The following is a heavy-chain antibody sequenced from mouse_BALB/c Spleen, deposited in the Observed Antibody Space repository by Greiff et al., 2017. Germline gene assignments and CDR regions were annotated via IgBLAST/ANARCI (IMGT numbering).Heavy chain of an antibody. CDR3: ARWGGEAWFAY. CDR2: ISYSGST. CDR1: GYSITSDYA. V-gene: IGHV3-2*02. Sequence: DVQLQESGPGLVKPSQSLSLTCTVTGYSITSDYAWNWIRQFPGNKLEWMGYISYSGSTSYNPSLKSRISITRDTSKNQFFLQLNSVTTEDTATYYCARWGGEAWFAYWGQGTLVTVSA. D-gene: IGHD2-13*01. J-gene: IGHJ3*01.